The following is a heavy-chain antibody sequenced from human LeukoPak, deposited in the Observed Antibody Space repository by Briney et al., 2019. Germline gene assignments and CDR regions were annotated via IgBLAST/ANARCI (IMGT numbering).Heavy chain of an antibody. D-gene: IGHD4-23*01. CDR1: GGAISSYY. CDR3: ARVPLRWYSFDY. J-gene: IGHJ4*02. V-gene: IGHV4-59*01. Sequence: PSETLSLTCTVSGGAISSYYWSWIRQPPGKGLEWIGYIYYSGSTNYNPSPKSRVTISVDTSKNQFSLKLSSVTAADTAVYYCARVPLRWYSFDYWGQGTLVTVSS. CDR2: IYYSGST.